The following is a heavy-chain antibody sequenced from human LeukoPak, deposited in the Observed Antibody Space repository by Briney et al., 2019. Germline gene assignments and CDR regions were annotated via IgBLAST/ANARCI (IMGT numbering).Heavy chain of an antibody. V-gene: IGHV4-30-4*01. D-gene: IGHD4-23*01. CDR1: GGSISSGDYY. CDR2: IYYSGST. J-gene: IGHJ4*02. CDR3: ARDLLNEGNHLDY. Sequence: SETLSLTCTVSGGSISSGDYYWSWIRQPPGKGLEWIGYIYYSGSTSYNPSLKSRVTISVDTSKNQFSLKLSSVTAADTAVYYCARDLLNEGNHLDYWGQGTLVTVSS.